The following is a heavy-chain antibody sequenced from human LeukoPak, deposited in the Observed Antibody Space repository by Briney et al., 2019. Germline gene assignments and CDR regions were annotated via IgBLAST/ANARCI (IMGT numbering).Heavy chain of an antibody. D-gene: IGHD3-9*01. CDR3: AGDILTGYFDY. CDR2: IYYSGST. J-gene: IGHJ4*02. V-gene: IGHV4-39*01. Sequence: SETLSLTCTVPGGSISSSSYYWGWIRQPPGKGLEWIGSIYYSGSTYYNPSLKSRVTISVDTSKNQFSLKLSSVTAADTAVYYCAGDILTGYFDYWGQGTLVTVSS. CDR1: GGSISSSSYY.